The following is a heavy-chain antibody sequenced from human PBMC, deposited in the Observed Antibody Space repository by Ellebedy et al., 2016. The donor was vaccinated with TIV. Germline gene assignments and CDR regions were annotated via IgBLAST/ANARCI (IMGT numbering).Heavy chain of an antibody. CDR1: GFTFSSYS. CDR3: ARDQYSSHSSPAYYYGMDV. D-gene: IGHD6-6*01. CDR2: ISSSSSYI. V-gene: IGHV3-21*01. J-gene: IGHJ6*02. Sequence: GESLKISXAASGFTFSSYSMNWVRQAPGKGLEWVSSISSSSSYIYYADSVKGRFTISRDNAKNSLYLQMNSLRAEDTAVYYCARDQYSSHSSPAYYYGMDVWGQGTTVTVSS.